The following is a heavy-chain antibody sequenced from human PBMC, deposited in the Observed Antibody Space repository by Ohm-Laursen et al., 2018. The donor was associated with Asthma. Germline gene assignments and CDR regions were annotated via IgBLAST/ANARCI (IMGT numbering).Heavy chain of an antibody. CDR2: IYYSGGT. Sequence: TLSLTWTVSGGSISSGGYYWSWIRQHPGKGLEWIGYIYYSGGTYYNPSLKSRVTISVDASQNQFSLKLSSVTAADTAVYYCARARYDSTEYYYYYGVGVWGQGTTVTVSS. CDR1: GGSISSGGYY. J-gene: IGHJ6*02. D-gene: IGHD3-22*01. V-gene: IGHV4-31*02. CDR3: ARARYDSTEYYYYYGVGV.